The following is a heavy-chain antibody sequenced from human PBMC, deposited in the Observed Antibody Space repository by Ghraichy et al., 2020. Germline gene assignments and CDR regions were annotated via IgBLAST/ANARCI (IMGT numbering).Heavy chain of an antibody. Sequence: GESLNISCQGSGYKFTSHWIAWVRQMPGKGLEWMGVIYADDSETRYNPSFEGRVIISVDKSINTSFLQWDSLKASDTGMYYCARPPLYYDNDRNRYSDYWGRGTQVTVSP. V-gene: IGHV5-51*01. D-gene: IGHD3-22*01. J-gene: IGHJ4*02. CDR3: ARPPLYYDNDRNRYSDY. CDR2: IYADDSET. CDR1: GYKFTSHW.